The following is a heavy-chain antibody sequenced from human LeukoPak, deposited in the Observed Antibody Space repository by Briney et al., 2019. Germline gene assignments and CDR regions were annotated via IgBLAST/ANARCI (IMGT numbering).Heavy chain of an antibody. CDR2: IYYSGST. D-gene: IGHD6-19*01. V-gene: IGHV4-59*08. CDR1: GGSISSYY. Sequence: SETLSLTCSVSGGSISSYYWSWIRQPPGKGLEWIGYIYYSGSTNYNPSLKSRVTISVDTSKNQFSLKLSSVTAADTAVYYCARQGYSSGWYGGRYYFDYWGQGTLVTVSS. CDR3: ARQGYSSGWYGGRYYFDY. J-gene: IGHJ4*02.